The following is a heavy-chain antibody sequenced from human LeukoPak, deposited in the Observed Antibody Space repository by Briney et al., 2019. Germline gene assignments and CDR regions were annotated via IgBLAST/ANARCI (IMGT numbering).Heavy chain of an antibody. J-gene: IGHJ4*02. V-gene: IGHV3-73*01. CDR3: SRHEALPGDY. D-gene: IGHD2-21*02. Sequence: QPGGSLKLSCAASGFTFSGSTVHWVRQASGKGLDWVGHIRTKANNYATAYAASAKGRFTISRDDSKNTAYLQMNSLKIEDTAVYYCSRHEALPGDYWGQGTLVTVSS. CDR2: IRTKANNYAT. CDR1: GFTFSGST.